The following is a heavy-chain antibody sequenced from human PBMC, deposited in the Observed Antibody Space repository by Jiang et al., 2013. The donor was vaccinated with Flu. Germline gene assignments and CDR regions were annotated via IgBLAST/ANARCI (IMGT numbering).Heavy chain of an antibody. J-gene: IGHJ6*02. CDR2: IIPIFGTA. CDR3: ARPGRGIQLWPLNGYYYGMDV. Sequence: GAEVKKPGSSVKVSCKASGGTFSSYAISWVRQAPGQGLEWMGGIIPIFGTANYAQKFQGRVTITADESTSTAYMELSSLRSEDTAVYYCARPGRGIQLWPLNGYYYGMDVWGQGTTVTVSS. V-gene: IGHV1-69*01. CDR1: GGTFSSYA. D-gene: IGHD5-18*01.